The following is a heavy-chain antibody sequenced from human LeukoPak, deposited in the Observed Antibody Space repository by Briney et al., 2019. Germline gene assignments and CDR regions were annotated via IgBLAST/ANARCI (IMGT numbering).Heavy chain of an antibody. CDR3: AREVGYSYGFSDY. J-gene: IGHJ4*02. Sequence: GGSLRLSCAASGFTFSSYAMSWVRQAPGKGLEWVSAISGSGGSTYYADSVKGRFTISRDNAKNSLYLQMNSLRAEDTAVYYCAREVGYSYGFSDYWGQGTLVTVSS. V-gene: IGHV3-23*01. D-gene: IGHD5-18*01. CDR1: GFTFSSYA. CDR2: ISGSGGST.